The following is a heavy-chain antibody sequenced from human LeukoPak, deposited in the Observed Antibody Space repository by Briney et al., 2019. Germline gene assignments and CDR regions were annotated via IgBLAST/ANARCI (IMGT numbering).Heavy chain of an antibody. D-gene: IGHD5-18*01. V-gene: IGHV3-23*01. CDR1: GFTFSSYA. J-gene: IGHJ4*02. CDR2: ISGSGGST. Sequence: GGSLRLSCAASGFTFSSYAMSWVRQAPGKGLEWVSAISGSGGSTYYADSVKSRFTISRDNSKNTLYLQMNSLRAEDTAVYYCAKDREGYSYGEEFDYWGQGTLVTVSS. CDR3: AKDREGYSYGEEFDY.